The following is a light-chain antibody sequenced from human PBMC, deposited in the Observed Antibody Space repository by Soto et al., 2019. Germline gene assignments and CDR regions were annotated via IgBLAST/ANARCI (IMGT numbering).Light chain of an antibody. CDR3: QQYFTTPIT. Sequence: DLLLAQSPYSLAVSLGERATMNCKSSQSVLDSSNNKNYIACYQQKPGQPPKLLIYWASTRESGVPDRFSGSGSGTDFTLTISTLQAEDVAIYHCQQYFTTPITFGQGTRLEIK. J-gene: IGKJ5*01. CDR1: QSVLDSSNNKNY. CDR2: WAS. V-gene: IGKV4-1*01.